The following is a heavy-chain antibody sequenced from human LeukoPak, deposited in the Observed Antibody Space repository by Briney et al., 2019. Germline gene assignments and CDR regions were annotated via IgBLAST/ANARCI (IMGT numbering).Heavy chain of an antibody. CDR3: ARDISSSGSYYRAWDYYYGMDV. CDR2: ISAYNGNT. CDR1: GYTFTGYY. V-gene: IGHV1-18*04. J-gene: IGHJ6*02. D-gene: IGHD1-26*01. Sequence: ASVKVSCKASGYTFTGYYMHWVRQAPGQGLEWMGWISAYNGNTNYAQKLQGRVTMTTDTSTSTAYMELRSLRSDDTAVYYCARDISSSGSYYRAWDYYYGMDVWGQGTTVTVSS.